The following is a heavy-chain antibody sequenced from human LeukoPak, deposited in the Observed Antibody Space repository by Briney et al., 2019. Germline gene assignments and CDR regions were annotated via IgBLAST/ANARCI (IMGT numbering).Heavy chain of an antibody. CDR1: GFTFSSYW. CDR3: ARERRTLSGNSCDY. J-gene: IGHJ4*02. V-gene: IGHV3-74*01. D-gene: IGHD3-3*01. Sequence: TGGSLRLSCAASGFTFSSYWMHWVRQAPGKGLVWVSRINSDGSSTSYADSVKGRFTISRDNAKNTLYLQMNSLRAEDTAVYYCARERRTLSGNSCDYWGQGTLVTVSS. CDR2: INSDGSST.